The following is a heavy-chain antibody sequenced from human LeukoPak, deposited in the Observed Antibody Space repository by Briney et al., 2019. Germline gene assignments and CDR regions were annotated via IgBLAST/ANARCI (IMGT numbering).Heavy chain of an antibody. CDR3: ARGQDVAAENYFDY. V-gene: IGHV4-61*02. CDR2: IFPSGTT. D-gene: IGHD6-25*01. J-gene: IGHJ4*02. Sequence: PSQTLSLTCTVSGGSIISGTHYWSWIRQPAGKGLEWIGRIFPSGTTNYNPSLKSRVTISIDTSKNQFSLKLTSVTAADTAVYYCARGQDVAAENYFDYWGQGTLVTVSS. CDR1: GGSIISGTHY.